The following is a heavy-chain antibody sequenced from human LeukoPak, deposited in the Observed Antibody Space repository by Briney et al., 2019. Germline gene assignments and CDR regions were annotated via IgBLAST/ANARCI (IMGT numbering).Heavy chain of an antibody. D-gene: IGHD6-13*01. J-gene: IGHJ1*01. CDR3: AKDLTYSSSAYFQH. CDR1: RFTFSNYG. Sequence: GGSLRLSCAASRFTFSNYGMHWVRQAPGKGLEWVAFIRYDGSNKYYAESVKGRFTISRDNSKNTLYLQMNSLRGEDSAVYYCAKDLTYSSSAYFQHWGQGTLVTVSS. CDR2: IRYDGSNK. V-gene: IGHV3-30*02.